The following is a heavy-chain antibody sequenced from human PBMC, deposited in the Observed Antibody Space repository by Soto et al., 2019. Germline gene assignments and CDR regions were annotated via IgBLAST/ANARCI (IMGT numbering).Heavy chain of an antibody. CDR3: AREHYGGTLLDY. Sequence: QVQLVESGGGVVQPGRSLRLSCAASGFTFSSYGMHWVRQAPGKGLEWVAVIWYDGSNKYYADSVKGRFTISRDNSKNTLYLQMNSLRAEDTAVYYCAREHYGGTLLDYWGQGTLVTVSS. J-gene: IGHJ4*02. CDR2: IWYDGSNK. D-gene: IGHD3-10*01. CDR1: GFTFSSYG. V-gene: IGHV3-33*01.